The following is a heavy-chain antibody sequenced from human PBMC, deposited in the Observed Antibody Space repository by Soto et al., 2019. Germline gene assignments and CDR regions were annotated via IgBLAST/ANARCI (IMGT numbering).Heavy chain of an antibody. D-gene: IGHD6-13*01. V-gene: IGHV1-69*06. CDR2: IIPIFGTA. CDR3: ARDRLVAAAGTYYYYGMDV. CDR1: GGTFSSYA. J-gene: IGHJ6*02. Sequence: GASVKVSCKASGGTFSSYAISWVRQAPGQGLEWMGGIIPIFGTANYAQKFQGRVTITADKSTSTAYMELSSLRSEDTAVYYCARDRLVAAAGTYYYYGMDVWGQGTTVTVSS.